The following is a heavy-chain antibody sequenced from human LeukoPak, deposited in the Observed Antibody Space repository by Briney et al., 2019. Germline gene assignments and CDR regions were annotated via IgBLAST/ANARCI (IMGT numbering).Heavy chain of an antibody. CDR2: ISHSGSI. CDR3: ARDPSRDWAPYAVDV. V-gene: IGHV4-4*08. Sequence: PSETLSLTCTVSGGSISTYYWTWIRQTPRKGLEWIGYISHSGSINYNPSLQSRVTISSGPSKNQFSLRLSSVSAADTAVYYCARDPSRDWAPYAVDVWGLGTTVIVSS. D-gene: IGHD3-9*01. J-gene: IGHJ6*02. CDR1: GGSISTYY.